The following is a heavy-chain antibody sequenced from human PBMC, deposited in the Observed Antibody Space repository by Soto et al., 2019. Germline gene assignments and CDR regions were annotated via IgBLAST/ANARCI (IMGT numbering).Heavy chain of an antibody. D-gene: IGHD5-18*01. CDR1: GGSFSGYY. J-gene: IGHJ5*02. CDR2: INHSGST. Sequence: SETLSLTCAVYGGSFSGYYWIWIRQPPGKGLEWIGEINHSGSTNYNPSLKSRVTISVDTSKNQFSLKLSSVTAADTAVYYCARARSGYSYGYRLDPWGQGTLVTVSS. CDR3: ARARSGYSYGYRLDP. V-gene: IGHV4-34*01.